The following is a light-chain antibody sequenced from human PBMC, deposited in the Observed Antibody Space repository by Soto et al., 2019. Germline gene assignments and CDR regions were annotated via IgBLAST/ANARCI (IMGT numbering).Light chain of an antibody. CDR2: AAS. Sequence: EIQMTQSPSILSASVGDSVTITCGASQGISSYLAWYHQKPGKAPKXLIYAASSLQSGVPSRFSGSGSGTDFTLTISSLQPEDFATYDCQQSYSTPITFGQGTRLEIK. CDR1: QGISSY. V-gene: IGKV1-39*01. J-gene: IGKJ5*01. CDR3: QQSYSTPIT.